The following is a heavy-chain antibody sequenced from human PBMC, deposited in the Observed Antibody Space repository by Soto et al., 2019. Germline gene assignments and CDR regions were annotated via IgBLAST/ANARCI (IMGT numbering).Heavy chain of an antibody. J-gene: IGHJ6*04. CDR1: GGTFSSYA. CDR3: GGVEDESGGCNDYSGRDV. CDR2: IIPIFGTA. Sequence: SVKVSCKASGGTFSSYAISWVRQAPGQGLEWMGGIIPIFGTANYAQKFQGRVTITADKSTSTAYMELSSLRSEDTAVYYCGGVEDESGGCNDYSGRDVGGKGPPATVT. D-gene: IGHD2-15*01. V-gene: IGHV1-69*06.